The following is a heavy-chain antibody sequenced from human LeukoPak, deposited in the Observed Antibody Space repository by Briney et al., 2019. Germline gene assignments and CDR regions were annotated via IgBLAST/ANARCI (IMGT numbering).Heavy chain of an antibody. CDR3: ARALYGDYGHYYYYYMDV. CDR1: GFTFSSYW. Sequence: GGSLRLSCAASGFTFSSYWMSWVRQAPGKGLEWVANIKQDGSEKYYVDSVKGRFTIYRDNAKNSLYLQMNSLRAEDTAVYSCARALYGDYGHYYYYYMDVWGKGTTVTISS. CDR2: IKQDGSEK. D-gene: IGHD4-17*01. J-gene: IGHJ6*03. V-gene: IGHV3-7*01.